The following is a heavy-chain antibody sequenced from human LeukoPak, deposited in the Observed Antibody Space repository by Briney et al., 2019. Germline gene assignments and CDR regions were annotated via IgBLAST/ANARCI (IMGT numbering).Heavy chain of an antibody. Sequence: PSETLSLTCTVSGGSISSSSYYWSWIRQPAGKGLEWIGRIYTSGSTNYNPSLKSRVTMSVDTSKNQFSLKLSSVTAADTAVYYCAREMVDGDFDYWGQGTLVTVSS. CDR2: IYTSGST. CDR1: GGSISSSSYY. V-gene: IGHV4-61*02. CDR3: AREMVDGDFDY. J-gene: IGHJ4*02. D-gene: IGHD2-8*01.